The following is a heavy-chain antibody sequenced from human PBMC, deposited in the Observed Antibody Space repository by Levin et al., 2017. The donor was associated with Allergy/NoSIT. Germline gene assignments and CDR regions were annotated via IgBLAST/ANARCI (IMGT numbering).Heavy chain of an antibody. J-gene: IGHJ3*02. CDR2: IYWDDDK. CDR3: ARAVLRYFDWLPPGAFDI. D-gene: IGHD3-9*01. Sequence: SGPTLVKPTQTLTLTCTFSGFSLSTSGVGVGWIRQPPGKALEWLALIYWDDDKRYSPSLKSRLTITKDTSKNQVVLTMTNMDPVDTATYYCARAVLRYFDWLPPGAFDIWGQGTMVTVSS. CDR1: GFSLSTSGVG. V-gene: IGHV2-5*02.